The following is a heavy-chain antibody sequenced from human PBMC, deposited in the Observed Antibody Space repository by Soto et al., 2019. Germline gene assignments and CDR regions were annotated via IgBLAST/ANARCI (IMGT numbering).Heavy chain of an antibody. D-gene: IGHD4-17*01. Sequence: PSETRSLTCAVSGGAISSGGYSGSWIRQPPGKGLEWIWYIYHSGSTYYNPSLKSRVTISVDRSKNQFSLKLSSVTAADTAVYYCARAMTTVTTIDYWGQGTLVTVSS. CDR1: GGAISSGGYS. CDR3: ARAMTTVTTIDY. CDR2: IYHSGST. V-gene: IGHV4-30-2*01. J-gene: IGHJ4*02.